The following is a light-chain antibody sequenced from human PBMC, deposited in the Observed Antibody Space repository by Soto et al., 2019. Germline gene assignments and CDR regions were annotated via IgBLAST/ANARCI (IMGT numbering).Light chain of an antibody. J-gene: IGLJ1*01. CDR2: DVT. CDR1: SSDVGAYNY. V-gene: IGLV2-14*03. CDR3: SSYTTSSTLYV. Sequence: QSALTQPACVSGSPGQSITISCTGTSSDVGAYNYVSWYQQYPGKAPKYIIYDVTNRPSGVSYRFSGSKSGNTASLTISGLQAEDEADYYCSSYTTSSTLYVFGTGTKVTVL.